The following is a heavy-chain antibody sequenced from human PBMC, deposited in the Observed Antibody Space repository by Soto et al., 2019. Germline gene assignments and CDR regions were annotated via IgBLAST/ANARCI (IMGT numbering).Heavy chain of an antibody. CDR1: EFSFCGYA. J-gene: IGHJ4*02. Sequence: PGGSLRLSRATPEFSFCGYALSWVRQAPGKGLEWVSSISGSGASAFYADSVRGRFTISRDNTRNTVSLQMNSLRAEDTALYYCAKGSRGYTAYYFDYWGQGTRVTVSS. CDR2: ISGSGASA. V-gene: IGHV3-23*01. CDR3: AKGSRGYTAYYFDY. D-gene: IGHD5-18*01.